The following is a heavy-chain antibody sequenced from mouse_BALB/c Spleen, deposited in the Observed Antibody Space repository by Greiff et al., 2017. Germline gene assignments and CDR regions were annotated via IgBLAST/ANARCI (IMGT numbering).Heavy chain of an antibody. Sequence: EVKLQESGGGLVQPGGSLKLSCAASGFDFSRYWMSWVRQAPGKGLEWIGEINPDSSTINYTPSLKDKFIISRDNAKNTLYLQMSKVRSEDTALYYCARPYDYDDGDYFDYWGQGTTLTVSS. CDR2: INPDSSTI. CDR1: GFDFSRYW. CDR3: ARPYDYDDGDYFDY. V-gene: IGHV4-1*02. D-gene: IGHD2-4*01. J-gene: IGHJ2*01.